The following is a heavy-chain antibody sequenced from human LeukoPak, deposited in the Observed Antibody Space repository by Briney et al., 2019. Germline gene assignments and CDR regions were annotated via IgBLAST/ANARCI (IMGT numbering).Heavy chain of an antibody. V-gene: IGHV3-21*01. Sequence: KPGGSLRLSCAASGFTFSSYSMNWVRQAPGKGLEWVSSISSSSSYIYYADSVKGRFTISRDNAKNSLYLQMNSLRAEDTAVYYCARDLSAGTFYFDYWGQGTLVTVSS. D-gene: IGHD6-13*01. J-gene: IGHJ4*02. CDR1: GFTFSSYS. CDR3: ARDLSAGTFYFDY. CDR2: ISSSSSYI.